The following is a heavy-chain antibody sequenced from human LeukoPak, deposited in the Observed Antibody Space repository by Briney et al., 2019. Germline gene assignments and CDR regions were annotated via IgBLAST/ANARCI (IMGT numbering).Heavy chain of an antibody. V-gene: IGHV1-18*01. CDR1: GYTFTSYG. Sequence: ASVKVSCKASGYTFTSYGISWVRQAPGQGLEWMGWISAYNGNTNYAQKLQGRVTMTTDTSTSTAYMELRSLRSDDTAVYYCVRDQEPPYYFDYWGQGTLVTVSS. J-gene: IGHJ4*02. D-gene: IGHD1-14*01. CDR2: ISAYNGNT. CDR3: VRDQEPPYYFDY.